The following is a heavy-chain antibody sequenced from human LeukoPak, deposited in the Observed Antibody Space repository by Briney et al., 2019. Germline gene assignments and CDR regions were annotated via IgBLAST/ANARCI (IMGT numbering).Heavy chain of an antibody. V-gene: IGHV3-74*01. CDR2: INSDGSST. J-gene: IGHJ6*02. CDR1: GFTFSSSW. CDR3: ARGSYGMDV. Sequence: PGGSLRLSCAASGFTFSSSWMHCDRQAPGKGLVWVSRINSDGSSTSYADSVKGRFTISRDNAKNTLYLQMNSLRAEDTAVYYCARGSYGMDVWGQGTTVTVSS.